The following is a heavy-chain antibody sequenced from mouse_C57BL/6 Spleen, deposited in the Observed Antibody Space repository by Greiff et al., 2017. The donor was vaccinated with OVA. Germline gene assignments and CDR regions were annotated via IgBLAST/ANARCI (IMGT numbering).Heavy chain of an antibody. J-gene: IGHJ2*01. CDR1: GFSLTSYG. CDR2: IWSGGST. CDR3: ARNGGASYYFDY. V-gene: IGHV2-2*01. D-gene: IGHD6-1*01. Sequence: VQLQQSGPGLVQPSQSLSITCTVSGFSLTSYGVHWVRQSPGKGLEWLGVIWSGGSTDYNAAFISRLSISKDNSKSQVFFKMNSLKAEDTAIYYCARNGGASYYFDYWGQGTTLTVSS.